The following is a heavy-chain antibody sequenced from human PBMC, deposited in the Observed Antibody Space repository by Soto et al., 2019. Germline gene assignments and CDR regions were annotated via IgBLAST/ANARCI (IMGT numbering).Heavy chain of an antibody. Sequence: QVQLVQSGAEVKKPGSSVKVSCKASGGTFSSYAISWVRQAPGQGLEWMGGIIPISGRANYAQKFQGRVTITGDESTSKAYMELSSLRSDDTAVYSCARSQGSSTSLEIYYYYYYGMDVWGQGTTVTVSS. CDR1: GGTFSSYA. V-gene: IGHV1-69*01. D-gene: IGHD2-2*01. CDR2: IIPISGRA. J-gene: IGHJ6*02. CDR3: ARSQGSSTSLEIYYYYYYGMDV.